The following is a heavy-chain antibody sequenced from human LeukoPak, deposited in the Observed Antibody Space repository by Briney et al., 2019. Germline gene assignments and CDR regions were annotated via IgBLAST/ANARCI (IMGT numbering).Heavy chain of an antibody. V-gene: IGHV4-38-2*01. J-gene: IGHJ4*02. D-gene: IGHD2-2*01. CDR2: IYHSGST. Sequence: SETLSLTCAVSGYSISSGYYWGWIRQPPGKGLEWNGSIYHSGSTYYNPSLKSRVTISVDTSKNQFSLKLSSVTAADTAVYYCALGYCSSTSCYENFDYWGQGTLVTVSS. CDR3: ALGYCSSTSCYENFDY. CDR1: GYSISSGYY.